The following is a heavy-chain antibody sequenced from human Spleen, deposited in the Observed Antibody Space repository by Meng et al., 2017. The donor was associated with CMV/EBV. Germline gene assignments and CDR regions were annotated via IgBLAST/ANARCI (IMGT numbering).Heavy chain of an antibody. D-gene: IGHD3-22*01. V-gene: IGHV3-7*01. J-gene: IGHJ3*02. CDR1: GFTFSSYW. Sequence: GGSLRLSCAASGFTFSSYWMSWVRQAPGKGLEWVANIKQDGSEKYYVDSVKGRFTISRDNAKNSLYLQMNSLRAEDTAVYYCARGFDTMIGSYDAFDIWGQGTMVTVSS. CDR2: IKQDGSEK. CDR3: ARGFDTMIGSYDAFDI.